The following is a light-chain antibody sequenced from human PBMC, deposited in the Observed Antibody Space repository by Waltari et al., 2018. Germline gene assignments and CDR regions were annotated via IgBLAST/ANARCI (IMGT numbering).Light chain of an antibody. CDR2: WAS. CDR1: QSFLYSSNNKNY. V-gene: IGKV4-1*01. CDR3: QQYYSTPQT. J-gene: IGKJ1*01. Sequence: DIVMTQSPDSLAVSLGERATINCKSSQSFLYSSNNKNYVAWYQQKPGQPPKLLIYWASTRESGVPDRFSGSGSGTDFTLTISSLQAEDVAVYYCQQYYSTPQTFGQGTKVEIK.